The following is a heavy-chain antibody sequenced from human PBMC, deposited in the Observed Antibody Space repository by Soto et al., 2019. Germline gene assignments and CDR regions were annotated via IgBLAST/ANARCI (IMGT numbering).Heavy chain of an antibody. CDR2: IIPILGIT. J-gene: IGHJ5*02. V-gene: IGHV1-69*02. CDR1: GGTFSSYS. Sequence: QVHLVQSGAEVKKPGSSVKVSCKDSGGTFSSYSITWVRQAPGQGLEWMGRIIPILGITNYAQNFQGRVKIDADTSTNKAYMELDSLRSEDTAVYYCARGGGDSSTWNWYDPWGQGTLVTVSS. CDR3: ARGGGDSSTWNWYDP. D-gene: IGHD6-13*01.